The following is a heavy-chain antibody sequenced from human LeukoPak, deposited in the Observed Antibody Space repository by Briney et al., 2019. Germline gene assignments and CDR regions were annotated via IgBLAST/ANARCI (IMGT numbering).Heavy chain of an antibody. V-gene: IGHV3-30*04. CDR1: GFTFSTHA. Sequence: GGSLRLSCAASGFTFSTHAMHWVRQAPGKGLEWVAVISYDGSNKSYADSAKGRFTISRDNSKNTLYLQMNSLRAEDTAVYYCARGGITLFRGGDYYYGMDVWGQGTTVTVSS. CDR3: ARGGITLFRGGDYYYGMDV. J-gene: IGHJ6*02. CDR2: ISYDGSNK. D-gene: IGHD3-10*01.